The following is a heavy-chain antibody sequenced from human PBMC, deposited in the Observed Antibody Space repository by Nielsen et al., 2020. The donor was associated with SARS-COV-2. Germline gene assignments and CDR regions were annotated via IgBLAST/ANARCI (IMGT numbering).Heavy chain of an antibody. V-gene: IGHV3-7*01. J-gene: IGHJ6*02. D-gene: IGHD6-19*01. CDR2: IEEDGSEK. Sequence: GGSLRLSCAASGFTFSSYEMNWVRQAPGKGLEWVANIEEDGSEKFYVDSVKGRFTISRDNAKNSLYLQMNSLRAEDTAVYYCARVSSMWLTYMDVWGQGTTVTVSS. CDR1: GFTFSSYE. CDR3: ARVSSMWLTYMDV.